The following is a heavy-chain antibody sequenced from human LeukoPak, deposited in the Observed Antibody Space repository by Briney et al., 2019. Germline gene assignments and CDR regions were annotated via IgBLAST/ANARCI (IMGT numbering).Heavy chain of an antibody. CDR3: ARHSIFGVVSQFDP. D-gene: IGHD3-3*01. J-gene: IGHJ5*02. V-gene: IGHV4-59*01. Sequence: PSETLSLTCTVSGGSISSYYWSWIRQPPGKGLEWIGYIYYSGSTNYNPSLKSRVTISVDTFKNQFSLKLSSVTAADTAVYYCARHSIFGVVSQFDPWGQGTLVTVSS. CDR1: GGSISSYY. CDR2: IYYSGST.